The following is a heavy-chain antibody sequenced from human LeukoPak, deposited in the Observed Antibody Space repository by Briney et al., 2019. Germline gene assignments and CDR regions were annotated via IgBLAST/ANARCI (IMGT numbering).Heavy chain of an antibody. V-gene: IGHV3-53*01. CDR3: ARDLGRYYYDSSGYFDY. D-gene: IGHD3-22*01. Sequence: GGSLRLSCAASGFTVSSNYMSWVRQAPGKGLEWVSVIYSGGSTYYADSVKGRFTISRDNSKNTLYLQMNSLRAEDTAVYYCARDLGRYYYDSSGYFDYWGQGTLVTVSS. J-gene: IGHJ4*02. CDR1: GFTVSSNY. CDR2: IYSGGST.